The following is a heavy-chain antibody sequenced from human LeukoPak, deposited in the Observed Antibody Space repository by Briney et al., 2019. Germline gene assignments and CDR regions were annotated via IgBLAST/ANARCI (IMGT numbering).Heavy chain of an antibody. J-gene: IGHJ4*02. CDR3: ARDLWFGTRDYFDY. V-gene: IGHV3-48*02. Sequence: GGSLRLSCAASGFTFSSHSMYWVRQAPGKGLEWLSYIRGGSDVKQYADSVKGRFTISRDNARNSLYLQMNSLRHEDTAVYYCARDLWFGTRDYFDYWGQGTLVTVSS. D-gene: IGHD3-10*01. CDR2: IRGGSDVK. CDR1: GFTFSSHS.